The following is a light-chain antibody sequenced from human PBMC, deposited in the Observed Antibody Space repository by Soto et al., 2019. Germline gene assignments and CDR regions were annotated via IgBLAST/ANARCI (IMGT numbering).Light chain of an antibody. CDR3: AAWADSLNGCV. V-gene: IGLV1-44*01. J-gene: IGLJ1*01. CDR1: SSNIGTYS. Sequence: QSVLTQPPSASGTPGQSVTISCSGSSSNIGTYSVSWYQQFPGTAPRLLIYSDNQRPSGVPDRFSASKSGASASLAISGLQYEDEADFYCAAWADSLNGCVFGNGTKVTV. CDR2: SDN.